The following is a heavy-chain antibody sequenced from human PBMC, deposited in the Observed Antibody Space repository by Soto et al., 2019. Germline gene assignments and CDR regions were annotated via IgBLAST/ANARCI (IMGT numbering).Heavy chain of an antibody. J-gene: IGHJ5*02. CDR2: ISGSGGST. Sequence: EVQLLESGGGLVQPGGSLRLSCAASGFTFSSYAMSWVRQAPGKGLEWVSAISGSGGSTYYADSVKGRFTISRDNSKNTLYVQMNTLRAECTAVYYCAKGYGDYPSWFDPWGQGTLVTVSS. V-gene: IGHV3-23*01. CDR1: GFTFSSYA. D-gene: IGHD4-17*01. CDR3: AKGYGDYPSWFDP.